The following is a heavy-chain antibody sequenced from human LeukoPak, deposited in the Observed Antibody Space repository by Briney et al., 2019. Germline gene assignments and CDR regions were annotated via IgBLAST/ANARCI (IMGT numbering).Heavy chain of an antibody. V-gene: IGHV4-59*08. J-gene: IGHJ4*02. CDR1: GGSISTDY. D-gene: IGHD5-12*01. CDR3: ARVKYSGYDQFDY. Sequence: SETLSLTCTVSGGSISTDYWSWIRQPPGKGLEWIGYIYYSGSTNYNPSLKSRVTISLDTSKNQFSLKLSSVTAADTAVYYCARVKYSGYDQFDYWGQGTLVTVSS. CDR2: IYYSGST.